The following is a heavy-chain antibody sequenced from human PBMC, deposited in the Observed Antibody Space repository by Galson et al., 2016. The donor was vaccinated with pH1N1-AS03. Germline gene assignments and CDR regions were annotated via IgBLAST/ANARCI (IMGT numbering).Heavy chain of an antibody. CDR2: IIIGRGLPP. CDR1: RGSLGGAY. D-gene: IGHD5-12*01. CDR3: ARALSGTNWYATCFDS. V-gene: IGHV4-34*12. Sequence: ETLSLTCTVSRGSLGGAYWTWIRQPPGKGLEWIGEIIIGRGLPPTYNPSPKRRVTISIDTSRGELSLRLRSVTAADTGVYYCARALSGTNWYATCFDSWGRGTLVTVSS. J-gene: IGHJ4*02.